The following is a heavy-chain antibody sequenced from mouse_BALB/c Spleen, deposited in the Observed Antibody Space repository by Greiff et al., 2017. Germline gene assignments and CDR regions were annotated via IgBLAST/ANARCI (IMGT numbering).Heavy chain of an antibody. J-gene: IGHJ4*01. CDR2: ILPGSGST. D-gene: IGHD1-1*01. CDR1: GYTFSSYW. Sequence: VKLMESGAELMKPGASVKISCKATGYTFSSYWIEWVKQRPGHGLEWIGEILPGSGSTNYNEKFKGKATFTADTSSNTAYMQLSSLTSEDSAVYYCARRGYYGSSYGYYAMDYWGQGTSVTVSS. V-gene: IGHV1-9*01. CDR3: ARRGYYGSSYGYYAMDY.